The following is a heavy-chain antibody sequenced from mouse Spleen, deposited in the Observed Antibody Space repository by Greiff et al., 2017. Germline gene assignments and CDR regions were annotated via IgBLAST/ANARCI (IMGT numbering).Heavy chain of an antibody. J-gene: IGHJ4*01. D-gene: IGHD2-4*01. V-gene: IGHV5-9*04. Sequence: EVNVVESGGGLVKLGGSLKLSCAASGFTFSSYAMSWVRQTPEKRLEWVATISSGGGNTYYPDSVKGRFTISRDNAKNTLYLQMSSLKSEDTAMYYCARWIYYDYDDYAMDYWGQGTSVTVSS. CDR1: GFTFSSYA. CDR2: ISSGGGNT. CDR3: ARWIYYDYDDYAMDY.